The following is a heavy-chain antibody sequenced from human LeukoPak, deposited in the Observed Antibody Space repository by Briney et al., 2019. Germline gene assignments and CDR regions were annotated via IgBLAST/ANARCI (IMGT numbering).Heavy chain of an antibody. CDR1: GFTFSDHY. CDR3: VSSSQAHWKYVGY. D-gene: IGHD1-7*01. V-gene: IGHV3-72*01. J-gene: IGHJ4*02. CDR2: ARDKAHSHTT. Sequence: GGSLRVSCAASGFTFSDHYMYWVRQAPGKGLEWVGRARDKAHSHTTVYAASVEGRFTVSRDDSKNSLFLQMNTLRNEDTAVYYCVSSSQAHWKYVGYWGQGTLVTVSS.